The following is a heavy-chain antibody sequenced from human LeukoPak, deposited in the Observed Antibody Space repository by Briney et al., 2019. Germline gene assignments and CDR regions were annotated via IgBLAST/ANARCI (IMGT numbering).Heavy chain of an antibody. V-gene: IGHV3-23*01. D-gene: IGHD4-23*01. CDR1: GFTVSSNY. Sequence: GGSLRLSCAASGFTVSSNYMSWVRQAPGKGLEWVSAISGSGGNTYYADSVKGRFTISRDNSKNTLFLQMNSLRAEDTAVYYCAREFLNYDGGARGFDYWGQGTLVTVSS. J-gene: IGHJ4*02. CDR3: AREFLNYDGGARGFDY. CDR2: ISGSGGNT.